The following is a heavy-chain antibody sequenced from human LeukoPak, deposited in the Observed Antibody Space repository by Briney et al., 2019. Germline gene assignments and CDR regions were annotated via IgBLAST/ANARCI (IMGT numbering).Heavy chain of an antibody. CDR1: GFTFSSYG. J-gene: IGHJ4*02. Sequence: QPGGSLRLSCAASGFTFSSYGMHWVRQAPGKGLEWVAIISYDGSNKYYADSVKGRFTISRDNSKNTLYLQMNSLRAEDTAVYYCARSNGRGYSYGYGYWGQGTLVTVSS. CDR2: ISYDGSNK. V-gene: IGHV3-30*03. CDR3: ARSNGRGYSYGYGY. D-gene: IGHD5-18*01.